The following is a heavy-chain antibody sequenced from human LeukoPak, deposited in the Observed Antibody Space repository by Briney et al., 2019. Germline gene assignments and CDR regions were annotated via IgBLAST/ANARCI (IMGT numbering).Heavy chain of an antibody. D-gene: IGHD3-10*01. CDR2: IKQDGSEK. CDR3: ARGYGSGSYRGFGCYFDY. J-gene: IGHJ4*02. V-gene: IGHV3-7*03. Sequence: QPGGSLRLSCAASGFSFSSYEMNWVRQAPGEGLEWVANIKQDGSEKYYVDSVKGRFTISRDNAKNSLYLQMNSLRAEDTAVYYCARGYGSGSYRGFGCYFDYWGQGTLVTVSS. CDR1: GFSFSSYE.